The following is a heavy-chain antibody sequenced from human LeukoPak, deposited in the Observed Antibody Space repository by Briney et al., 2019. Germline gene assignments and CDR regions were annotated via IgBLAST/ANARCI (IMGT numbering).Heavy chain of an antibody. Sequence: GGSLRLSCAASGSTFDDYGMSWVRQAPGKGLEWVSGINWNGGSTGYADSVKGRFTISRDNAKNSLYLQMNSLRAEDTALYHCARVRYFGELDYWGQGTLVTVSS. CDR3: ARVRYFGELDY. V-gene: IGHV3-20*01. J-gene: IGHJ4*02. D-gene: IGHD3-10*01. CDR2: INWNGGST. CDR1: GSTFDDYG.